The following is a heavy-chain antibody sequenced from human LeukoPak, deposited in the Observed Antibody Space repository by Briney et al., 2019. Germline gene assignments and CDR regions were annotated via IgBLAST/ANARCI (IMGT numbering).Heavy chain of an antibody. CDR1: GGSISSYY. CDR2: MYNSGSA. CDR3: ARGSISGTRIYYYYYLDV. V-gene: IGHV4-59*13. Sequence: PSETLSLTCTVSGGSISSYYWSWIRQPPGKGLEWIGYMYNSGSANHNPSLKSRVTISVDTSKNQFSLKLNSVTAADTAVYFCARGSISGTRIYYYYYLDVWGKGTTVTISS. J-gene: IGHJ6*03. D-gene: IGHD1-20*01.